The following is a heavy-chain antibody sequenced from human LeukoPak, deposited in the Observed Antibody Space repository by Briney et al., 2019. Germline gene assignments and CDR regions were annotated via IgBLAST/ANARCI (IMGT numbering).Heavy chain of an antibody. V-gene: IGHV5-51*01. J-gene: IGHJ4*02. D-gene: IGHD3-22*01. CDR1: GYIFSNYR. Sequence: GESLKISCKGSGYIFSNYRIGWVRQMPGKGLEWMGVVSPGDSDTRYSPSFQGQVTISADKSNSTAYLQWSSLKASDTAMYYCARHLDDSSGYYYRTMYYFDYWGQGTLVTVSS. CDR2: VSPGDSDT. CDR3: ARHLDDSSGYYYRTMYYFDY.